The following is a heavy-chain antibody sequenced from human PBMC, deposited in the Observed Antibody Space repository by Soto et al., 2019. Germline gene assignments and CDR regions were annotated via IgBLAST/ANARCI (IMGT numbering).Heavy chain of an antibody. CDR1: GFTFSSYS. V-gene: IGHV3-48*02. J-gene: IGHJ6*02. D-gene: IGHD2-15*01. Sequence: GGSLSLSCSASGFTFSSYSMNWVRQAPGKGLEWVSYISSSSSTIYYADSVKGRFTISRDNAKNSLYLQMNSLRDEDTAVYYCARDQNGYEVVAATFPYYYYGMDVWGQGTTVTVSS. CDR2: ISSSSSTI. CDR3: ARDQNGYEVVAATFPYYYYGMDV.